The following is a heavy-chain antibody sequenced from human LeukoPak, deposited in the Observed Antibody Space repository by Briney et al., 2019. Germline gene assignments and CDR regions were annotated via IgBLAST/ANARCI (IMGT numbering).Heavy chain of an antibody. V-gene: IGHV3-23*01. Sequence: GGSPRLSFSRSGFTFCAYSLFLVRPVPGKGLEFVSAINGCGGSTYYADSVKGRFTISRDNSKNTLYLQMNSLRAEDTAVYYCAKSHRTTTYYYYYYGMDVWGQGTTVTVSS. D-gene: IGHD1-26*01. CDR3: AKSHRTTTYYYYYYGMDV. CDR2: INGCGGST. J-gene: IGHJ6*02. CDR1: GFTFCAYS.